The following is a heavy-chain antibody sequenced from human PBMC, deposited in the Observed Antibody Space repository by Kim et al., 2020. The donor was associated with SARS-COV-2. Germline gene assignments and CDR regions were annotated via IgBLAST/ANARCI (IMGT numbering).Heavy chain of an antibody. CDR3: ARGLLWFGESSNWFDP. Sequence: ASVKVSCKASGYTFTSYGISWVRQAPGQGLEWMGWISAYNGNTNYAQKLQGRVTMTTDTSTSTAYMELRSLRSDDTAVYYCARGLLWFGESSNWFDPWGQGTLVTVSP. D-gene: IGHD3-10*01. CDR2: ISAYNGNT. J-gene: IGHJ5*02. V-gene: IGHV1-18*01. CDR1: GYTFTSYG.